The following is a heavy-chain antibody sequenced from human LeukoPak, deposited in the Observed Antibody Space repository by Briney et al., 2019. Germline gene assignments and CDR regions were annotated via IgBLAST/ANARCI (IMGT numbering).Heavy chain of an antibody. CDR3: ARSWGSRNYYYYMDV. Sequence: PSETLSLTCAVYGVSFSGYYWTWIRQPPGKGLEWIGEINHSGSTNYNPSLKSRVTISVNTSKNQFSLKLSSVTAADTAVYYCARSWGSRNYYYYMDVWGKGTTVTVSS. CDR1: GVSFSGYY. D-gene: IGHD6-13*01. V-gene: IGHV4-34*01. J-gene: IGHJ6*03. CDR2: INHSGST.